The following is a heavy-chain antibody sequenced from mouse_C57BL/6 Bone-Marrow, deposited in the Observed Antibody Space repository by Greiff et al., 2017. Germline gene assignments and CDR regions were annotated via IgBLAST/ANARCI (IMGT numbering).Heavy chain of an antibody. Sequence: EVHLVESGGDLVKPGGSLKLSCAASGFTFSSYGMSWVRQTPDKRLEGVATISSGGSYTYYPDSVKGRFTISRDNAKNTLYLQMSSLKSEDTAMYYCARQDYYGSSYSWFAYWGQGTLVTVSA. V-gene: IGHV5-6*01. D-gene: IGHD1-1*01. CDR1: GFTFSSYG. J-gene: IGHJ3*01. CDR2: ISSGGSYT. CDR3: ARQDYYGSSYSWFAY.